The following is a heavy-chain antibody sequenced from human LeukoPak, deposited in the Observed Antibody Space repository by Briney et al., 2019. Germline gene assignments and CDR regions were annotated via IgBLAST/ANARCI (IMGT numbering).Heavy chain of an antibody. CDR1: GGSISNGAYY. CDR2: VYYTGST. D-gene: IGHD3-3*01. J-gene: IGHJ4*02. CDR3: ASRDFSSGYQSVY. V-gene: IGHV4-30-4*08. Sequence: SQTLSLTCSVSGGSISNGAYYWNWVRQPPGKGLEWIGYVYYTGSTYYNPSLKSRLTMSVDTSKNQLSLKLRSLTAADTAVYYCASRDFSSGYQSVYWGQGTLVTVSS.